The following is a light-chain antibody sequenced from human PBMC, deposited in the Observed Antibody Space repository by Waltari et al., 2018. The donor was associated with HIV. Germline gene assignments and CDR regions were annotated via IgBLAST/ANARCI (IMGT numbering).Light chain of an antibody. Sequence: ETVMTQSPGTLSASPGETVTLSCTASQSIDDKLAWYQQKPGQSPRLLIYASYTGATSVPGRFSGSGSGTDFTLTIDRVEPEDFAVYYCQQFGASHWTFGQGTKVE. CDR2: ASY. J-gene: IGKJ1*01. CDR1: QSIDDK. CDR3: QQFGASHWT. V-gene: IGKV3-15*01.